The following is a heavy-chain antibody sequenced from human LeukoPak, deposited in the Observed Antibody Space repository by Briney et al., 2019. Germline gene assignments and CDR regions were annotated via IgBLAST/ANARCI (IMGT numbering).Heavy chain of an antibody. CDR3: AKRDDSNYALDY. J-gene: IGHJ4*02. V-gene: IGHV3-30*02. D-gene: IGHD5-24*01. Sequence: PGGSLRLSCAASGFTFSSYGMHWVRQAPGKGLEWVAFIRYDGSNKYYADSVKGRFTISRDNSKNTLYLQMNSLRAEDTAVYYCAKRDDSNYALDYWGQGALVTVSS. CDR1: GFTFSSYG. CDR2: IRYDGSNK.